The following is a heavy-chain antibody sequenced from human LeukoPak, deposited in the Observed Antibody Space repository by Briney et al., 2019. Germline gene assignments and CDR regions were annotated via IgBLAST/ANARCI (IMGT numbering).Heavy chain of an antibody. CDR3: AHRRSGQLAMDV. Sequence: SGPTVVNPTQTLTLTCTFSGFSLSTSGLGVGWIRQPPGKALVWLALIYWDDDKRYSPSLKSRLTITKDTLKNQVVLTMTNMDPVDTATYYCAHRRSGQLAMDVWGKGTTVTVSS. CDR1: GFSLSTSGLG. V-gene: IGHV2-5*02. D-gene: IGHD6-6*01. J-gene: IGHJ6*03. CDR2: IYWDDDK.